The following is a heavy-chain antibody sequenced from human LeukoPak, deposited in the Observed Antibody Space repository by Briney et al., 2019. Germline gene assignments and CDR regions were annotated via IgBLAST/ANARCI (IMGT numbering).Heavy chain of an antibody. CDR2: IHPSGGST. V-gene: IGHV1-46*01. CDR3: ARDSTTSSLAYP. J-gene: IGHJ5*02. CDR1: GYTFTNYY. D-gene: IGHD2-2*01. Sequence: ASVKVSCKASGYTFTNYYLHWVRQAPGQGLEWMGIIHPSGGSTAYAQKFQGRVTMTRDTSTSTVYMELSSLRPEDTAVYYCARDSTTSSLAYPWGQGTLVTVSS.